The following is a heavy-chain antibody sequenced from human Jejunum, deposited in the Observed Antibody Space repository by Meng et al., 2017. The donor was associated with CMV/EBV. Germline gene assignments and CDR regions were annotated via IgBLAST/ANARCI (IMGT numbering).Heavy chain of an antibody. J-gene: IGHJ5*02. V-gene: IGHV2-5*01. Sequence: SGFSLSTSGVGVGWIRQPPGKALEWLALIYWNDDKRYSPSLKSRLTITKDTSKNQVVLTMTNMDPVDTATYYCAHRLRAAAGQNWFDPWGQGTLVTVSS. CDR2: IYWNDDK. CDR1: GFSLSTSGVG. CDR3: AHRLRAAAGQNWFDP. D-gene: IGHD6-13*01.